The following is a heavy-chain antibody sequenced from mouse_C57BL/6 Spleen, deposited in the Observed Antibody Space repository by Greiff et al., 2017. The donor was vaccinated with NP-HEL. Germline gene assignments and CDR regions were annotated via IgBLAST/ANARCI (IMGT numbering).Heavy chain of an antibody. CDR2: FYPGSGSI. CDR3: ARHEEGEGDYAWFAY. D-gene: IGHD2-4*01. CDR1: GYTFTEYT. Sequence: VKLVESGAELVKPGASVKLSCKASGYTFTEYTIHWVKQRSGQGLEWIGWFYPGSGSIKYNEKFKDKATLTADKSSSTVYMELSRLTSEDSAVYFCARHEEGEGDYAWFAYWGQGTLVTVSA. V-gene: IGHV1-62-2*01. J-gene: IGHJ3*01.